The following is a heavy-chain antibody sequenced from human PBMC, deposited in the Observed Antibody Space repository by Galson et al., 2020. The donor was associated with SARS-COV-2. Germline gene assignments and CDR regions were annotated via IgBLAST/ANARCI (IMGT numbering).Heavy chain of an antibody. CDR1: GGSFSGYS. D-gene: IGHD2-8*01. J-gene: IGHJ6*03. Sequence: SETLSLTCAVYGGSFSGYSWNWVRQPPGKGLEWIGEINHSGSTNYNPSLKSQVFISVDTSKNQFSLKLSSVTAADTAVYYCARGGSRPIMVFDYYYFYMYVWGKGTTVTVSS. CDR3: ARGGSRPIMVFDYYYFYMYV. V-gene: IGHV4-34*01. CDR2: INHSGST.